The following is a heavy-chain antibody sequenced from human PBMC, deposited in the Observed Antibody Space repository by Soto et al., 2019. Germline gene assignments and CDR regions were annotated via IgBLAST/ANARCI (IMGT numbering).Heavy chain of an antibody. CDR2: INAGNGNT. J-gene: IGHJ4*02. V-gene: IGHV1-3*01. CDR1: GYTFTSYA. D-gene: IGHD2-2*01. CDR3: ARSRIVVVPAAIDY. Sequence: QVQLVQSGAEVKKPGASVKVSCKASGYTFTSYAMHWVRQAPGQRLEWMGWINAGNGNTKYSQKFQGRVTITRDTSASTAYMELSSLRSEDTAVYYCARSRIVVVPAAIDYWGQGTLVTVSP.